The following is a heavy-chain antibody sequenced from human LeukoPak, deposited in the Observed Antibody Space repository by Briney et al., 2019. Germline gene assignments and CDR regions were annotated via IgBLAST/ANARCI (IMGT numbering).Heavy chain of an antibody. Sequence: GGSLRLSCAASGFTFSSYAMSWVRQAPGKGLEWVSAVSNSGGSTYYADSVKGRFTISRDNSKNTLYLQMNSLRAEDTAVYYCAKVLNYDFWSGYYTSQAFDIWGQGTMVTVSS. J-gene: IGHJ3*02. CDR2: VSNSGGST. CDR3: AKVLNYDFWSGYYTSQAFDI. D-gene: IGHD3-3*01. V-gene: IGHV3-23*01. CDR1: GFTFSSYA.